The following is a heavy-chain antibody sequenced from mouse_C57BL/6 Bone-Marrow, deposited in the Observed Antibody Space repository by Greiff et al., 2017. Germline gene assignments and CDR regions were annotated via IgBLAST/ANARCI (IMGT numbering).Heavy chain of an antibody. CDR3: ARNKLGAWFAD. Sequence: QVQLQQPGAELVKPGASVKLSCTASGYTFTSYWMQWVNQRPGPGLEWIGEIDPSDSYPNYNQTFKGRATLTVDTSSSTAYMQLSSLTSEDTAVSYCARNKLGAWFADWGQGTLVTVAA. J-gene: IGHJ3*01. CDR1: GYTFTSYW. V-gene: IGHV1-50*01. CDR2: IDPSDSYP. D-gene: IGHD4-1*01.